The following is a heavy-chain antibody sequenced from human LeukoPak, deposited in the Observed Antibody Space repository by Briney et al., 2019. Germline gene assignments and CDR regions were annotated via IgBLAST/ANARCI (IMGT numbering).Heavy chain of an antibody. V-gene: IGHV3-23*01. Sequence: PGGSLRLSCAASGFTFSSYAVSWVRQAPGKGLEWGSAIRGGGSSTNYADSVKGRLTISRDNSKNTLYLQMNSLRAEDTAVYYCAKALYYYDSSGLDYWGQGTLVTVSS. D-gene: IGHD3-22*01. CDR2: IRGGGSST. CDR1: GFTFSSYA. CDR3: AKALYYYDSSGLDY. J-gene: IGHJ4*02.